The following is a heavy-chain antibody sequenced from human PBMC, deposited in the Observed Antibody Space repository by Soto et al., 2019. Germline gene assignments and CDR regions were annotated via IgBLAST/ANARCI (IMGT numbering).Heavy chain of an antibody. J-gene: IGHJ6*02. D-gene: IGHD3-10*01. CDR1: GGSISSSSYY. CDR2: IYYSGST. CDR3: ARLDYGSGSYGDYYYYYGMDV. Sequence: SETLSLTCTVSGGSISSSSYYWGWIRQPPGKGLEWIGSIYYSGSTYYNPSLKSRVTISVDTSKNQFSLKLSSVTAADTAVYYCARLDYGSGSYGDYYYYYGMDVWGQGTTVTVSS. V-gene: IGHV4-39*01.